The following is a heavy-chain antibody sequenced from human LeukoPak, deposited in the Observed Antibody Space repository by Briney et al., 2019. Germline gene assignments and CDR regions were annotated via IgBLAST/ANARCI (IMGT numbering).Heavy chain of an antibody. J-gene: IGHJ4*02. CDR2: ICYSGST. D-gene: IGHD3/OR15-3a*01. CDR3: ARRTGYYDGFDY. V-gene: IGHV4-59*01. CDR1: GGSISTYY. Sequence: SETLSLTCTVSGGSISTYYWSWIRQPPGKGLEWIGYICYSGSTNYNPSLKSRVTISVDTPKNQFSLKVSSVTAADTAVYYCARRTGYYDGFDYWGQGALVTVSS.